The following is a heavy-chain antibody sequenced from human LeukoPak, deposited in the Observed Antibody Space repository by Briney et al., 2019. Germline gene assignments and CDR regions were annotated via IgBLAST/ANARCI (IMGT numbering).Heavy chain of an antibody. D-gene: IGHD6-19*01. V-gene: IGHV1-69*01. Sequence: ASVKVSCKASGGTFSSYAINWVRQAPGQGLEWMGGIIPIFGTANYAQKFQGRVTITADESTSTAYMELSSLRSEDTAVYYCARGLASLAVDYWGQGTLVTVSS. CDR1: GGTFSSYA. CDR2: IIPIFGTA. J-gene: IGHJ4*02. CDR3: ARGLASLAVDY.